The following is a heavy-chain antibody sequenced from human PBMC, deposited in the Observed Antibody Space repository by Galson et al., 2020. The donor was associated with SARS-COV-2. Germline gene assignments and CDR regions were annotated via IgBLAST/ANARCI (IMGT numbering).Heavy chain of an antibody. Sequence: GSLKISCVVSGFTFSSYWMHWVRQAPGKGLVWVSRINRDGSNTNYADFVKGRFTISRDNAKNTLYLQMNSLRTEDTAVYYCAGETPTHSHYLDYWGQGTVVTVSS. CDR3: AGETPTHSHYLDY. CDR2: INRDGSNT. CDR1: GFTFSSYW. J-gene: IGHJ4*02. D-gene: IGHD2-15*01. V-gene: IGHV3-74*01.